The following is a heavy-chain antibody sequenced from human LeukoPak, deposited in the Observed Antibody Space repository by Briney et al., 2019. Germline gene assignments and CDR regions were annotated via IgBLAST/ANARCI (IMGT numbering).Heavy chain of an antibody. CDR3: ARGGYYGSGNDFRFDP. J-gene: IGHJ5*02. Sequence: KPSETLSLTCTVSGGSISSYYWSWIRQPPGKGLEWIGYIYYSGSTNYNPSLKSRVTISVDTSKNQFSLKLTSVTAADTAVYFCARGGYYGSGNDFRFDPWGQGTLVTVPS. CDR1: GGSISSYY. CDR2: IYYSGST. D-gene: IGHD3-10*01. V-gene: IGHV4-59*01.